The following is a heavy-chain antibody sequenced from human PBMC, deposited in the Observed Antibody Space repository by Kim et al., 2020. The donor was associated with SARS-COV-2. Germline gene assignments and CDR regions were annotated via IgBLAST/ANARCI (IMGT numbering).Heavy chain of an antibody. V-gene: IGHV1-3*01. J-gene: IGHJ5*02. D-gene: IGHD6-13*01. CDR1: GYTFTSYA. CDR2: INAGNGNT. CDR3: ARDLAAAPYNWFDP. Sequence: ASVKVSCKASGYTFTSYAMHWVRQAPGQRLEWMGWINAGNGNTKYSQKFQGRVTITRDTSASTAYMELSSLRSEDTAVYYCARDLAAAPYNWFDPWGQGTLVTVSS.